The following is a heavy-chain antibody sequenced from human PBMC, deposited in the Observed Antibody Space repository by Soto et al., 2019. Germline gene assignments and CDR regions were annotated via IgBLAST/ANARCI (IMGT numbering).Heavy chain of an antibody. V-gene: IGHV4-59*01. CDR2: IYYSGST. J-gene: IGHJ1*01. CDR3: AISAYYDDCCSGYENEYMQH. D-gene: IGHD3-3*01. Sequence: SETLSLTCTVSGGSISSYYWSWIRQPPGKGLEWIGYIYYSGSTNYNPSLKSRVTISVDTSKNQFSLKLSSVTAADTAVYYCAISAYYDDCCSGYENEYMQHWGQGTLVTVSS. CDR1: GGSISSYY.